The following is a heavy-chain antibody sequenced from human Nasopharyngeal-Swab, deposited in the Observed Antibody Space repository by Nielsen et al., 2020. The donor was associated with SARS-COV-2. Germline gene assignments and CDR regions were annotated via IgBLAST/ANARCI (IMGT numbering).Heavy chain of an antibody. J-gene: IGHJ6*02. CDR3: ARKSGYGSGSYLYYYGMDV. Sequence: SETLSLTCTVSGGSISSSSYYWGWIRQPPGKGLEWIGSIYYSGRTYCNPSLKSRVTISVDTSKNQFSLKLSSVTAADTAVYYCARKSGYGSGSYLYYYGMDVWGQGTAVTVSS. CDR2: IYYSGRT. V-gene: IGHV4-39*01. D-gene: IGHD3-10*01. CDR1: GGSISSSSYY.